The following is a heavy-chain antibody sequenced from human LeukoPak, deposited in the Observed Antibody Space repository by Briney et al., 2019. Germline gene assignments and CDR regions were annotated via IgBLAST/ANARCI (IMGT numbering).Heavy chain of an antibody. J-gene: IGHJ4*02. CDR1: GFTFGTYA. Sequence: GGSLRLSCAASGFTFGTYAMNWVRQAPGKGLEWVSYISSSSSTIYFPDSVKGRFTISRDNAKNSLYLQMNGLRDEDTAVYYCARDAGSGYFDYWGQGTLVTVPS. D-gene: IGHD6-19*01. V-gene: IGHV3-48*02. CDR2: ISSSSSTI. CDR3: ARDAGSGYFDY.